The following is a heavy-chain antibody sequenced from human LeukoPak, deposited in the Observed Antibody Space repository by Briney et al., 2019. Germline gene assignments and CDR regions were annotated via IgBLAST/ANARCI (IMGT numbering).Heavy chain of an antibody. D-gene: IGHD2-8*02. V-gene: IGHV1-69*13. CDR1: GGTFSSYA. J-gene: IGHJ4*02. Sequence: ASVTVSCTASGGTFSSYAISWVRQAPGQGLEWMGGIIPIFGTANYAQKFQGRVTITADESTSTAYMELSSLRSEDTAVYYCATPPGGLGGLKLSYFDYWGQGTLVTVSS. CDR3: ATPPGGLGGLKLSYFDY. CDR2: IIPIFGTA.